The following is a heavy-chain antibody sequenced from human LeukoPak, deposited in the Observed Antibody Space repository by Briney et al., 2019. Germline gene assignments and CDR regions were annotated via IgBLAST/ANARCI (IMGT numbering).Heavy chain of an antibody. CDR1: GGSISRGSYY. J-gene: IGHJ4*02. D-gene: IGHD2-21*01. CDR3: ASYRVIVVVPLSGGYFDY. CDR2: ISTSGST. V-gene: IGHV4-61*09. Sequence: SETLSLTCTVSGGSISRGSYYWNWIRQPAGKGLEWIGHISTSGSTNYDPSLKSRVTISVDTSQNQFSLKLRSVTAADTAVYYCASYRVIVVVPLSGGYFDYWGQGTLVTVSS.